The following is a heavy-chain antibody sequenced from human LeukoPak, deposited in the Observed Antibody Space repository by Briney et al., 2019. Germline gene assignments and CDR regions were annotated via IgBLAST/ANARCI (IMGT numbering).Heavy chain of an antibody. CDR2: IYCSGST. V-gene: IGHV4-59*01. J-gene: IGHJ6*03. D-gene: IGHD1-26*01. Sequence: KPSETLSLTCTVSGGSISSYYWSWIRQPPGKGLEWIGYIYCSGSTNYNPSLKSRVTISVDTSKNQFSLKLSSVTAADTAVYYCARGIGSYLYYYYYYMDVWGKGTTVTVSS. CDR1: GGSISSYY. CDR3: ARGIGSYLYYYYYYMDV.